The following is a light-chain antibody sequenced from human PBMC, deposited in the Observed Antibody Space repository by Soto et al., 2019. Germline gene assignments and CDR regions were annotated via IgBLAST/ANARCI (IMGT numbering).Light chain of an antibody. V-gene: IGKV1-39*01. CDR2: AAS. Sequence: IQMTQWPSSLSRHVGDIGTITCRGSQSISSYLNWYQQKPGKAPKLLIYAASSLQSGVPSRFSGSGSGTDFTLTISSLQPEDFATYYCQQSYSTSWTFGQGTKVDI. J-gene: IGKJ1*01. CDR1: QSISSY. CDR3: QQSYSTSWT.